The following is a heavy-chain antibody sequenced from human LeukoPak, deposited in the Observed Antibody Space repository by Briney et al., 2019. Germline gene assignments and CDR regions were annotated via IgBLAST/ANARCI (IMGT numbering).Heavy chain of an antibody. D-gene: IGHD3-16*01. CDR3: AKDEATSGGGLAS. CDR1: GFTVSGTH. V-gene: IGHV3-53*01. J-gene: IGHJ4*02. Sequence: GSLRLSCAASGFTVSGTHMSWVRQASGKGLEWVSAMYTGGTTYYADSVKGRFTISRDNSRNTLFLHMSSLRADDTAVYYCAKDEATSGGGLASWGQGTLVTVSS. CDR2: MYTGGTT.